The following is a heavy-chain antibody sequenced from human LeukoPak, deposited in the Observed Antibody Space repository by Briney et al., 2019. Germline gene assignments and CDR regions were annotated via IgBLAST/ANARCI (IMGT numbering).Heavy chain of an antibody. V-gene: IGHV1-8*01. CDR1: GYTFTSYD. CDR2: MNPNSGNT. CDR3: ARVGATMYYYYYMDV. Sequence: ASVKVSCKASGYTFTSYDINWVRQATGQGLEWMGWMNPNSGNTGYAQKFQSRVTMTRNTSISTAYMELSSLRSEDTAVYYCARVGATMYYYYYMDVWGKGTTVTVSS. J-gene: IGHJ6*03. D-gene: IGHD5-12*01.